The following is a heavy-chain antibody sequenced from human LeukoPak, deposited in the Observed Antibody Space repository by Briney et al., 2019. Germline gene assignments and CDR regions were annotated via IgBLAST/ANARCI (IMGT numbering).Heavy chain of an antibody. CDR3: ARGGTPGYSSGRIDY. J-gene: IGHJ4*02. CDR2: IYSAGNT. CDR1: GLTVSSNY. V-gene: IGHV3-53*04. Sequence: RGTLRLSSVASGLTVSSNYMSWVRQAPGKGLGWVSVIYSAGNTYYADSVKGRFTISRHNSENTLYLLMNSLRVEVTALYYCARGGTPGYSSGRIDYWGQGTLVTVSS. D-gene: IGHD6-19*01.